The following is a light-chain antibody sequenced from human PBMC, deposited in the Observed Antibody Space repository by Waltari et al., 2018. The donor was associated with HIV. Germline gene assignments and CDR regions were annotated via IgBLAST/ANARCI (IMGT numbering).Light chain of an antibody. CDR2: AAS. CDR1: QDIKTW. V-gene: IGKV1-12*01. Sequence: DTHLTQSPSSVSASVGDKVTISCRASQDIKTWLAWFQQKPGKAPKLLIYAASTLQSGVPSRFSGGGSGTDFTLTINNLQADDSATYFCQQGDSLPFTFGGGTKVEI. CDR3: QQGDSLPFT. J-gene: IGKJ4*01.